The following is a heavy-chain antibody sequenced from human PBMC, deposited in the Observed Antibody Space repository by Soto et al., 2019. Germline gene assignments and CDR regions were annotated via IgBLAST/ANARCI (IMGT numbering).Heavy chain of an antibody. Sequence: QVQLVQSGAEVKKPGASVKVSCKVSGYTLTELSMHWVRQAPGKGREWMGGFDPEDGVRIYAEKSQGRVTMTEDTSTDPAYMELSSLRSEDTAVYYCATSQNPYCSGGSCYPTCNWFGPWGQGTLVNVSS. J-gene: IGHJ5*02. CDR2: FDPEDGVR. D-gene: IGHD2-15*01. V-gene: IGHV1-24*01. CDR3: ATSQNPYCSGGSCYPTCNWFGP. CDR1: GYTLTELS.